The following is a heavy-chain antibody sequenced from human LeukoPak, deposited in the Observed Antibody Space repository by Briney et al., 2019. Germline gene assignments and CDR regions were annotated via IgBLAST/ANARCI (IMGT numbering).Heavy chain of an antibody. CDR1: GFTFSSYS. V-gene: IGHV3-21*01. D-gene: IGHD3-22*01. CDR3: ARDNPTSNYYDSSGKYRGDY. CDR2: ISSSSSYI. Sequence: GGSLRLFCAASGFTFSSYSMNWVRQAPGKGLEWVSSISSSSSYIYYADSVKGRFTISRDNAKNSLYLQMNSLRAEDTAVYYCARDNPTSNYYDSSGKYRGDYWGQATLVTVSS. J-gene: IGHJ4*02.